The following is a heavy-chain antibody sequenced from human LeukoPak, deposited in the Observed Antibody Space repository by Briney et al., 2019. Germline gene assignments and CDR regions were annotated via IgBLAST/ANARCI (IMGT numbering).Heavy chain of an antibody. J-gene: IGHJ3*02. V-gene: IGHV3-23*01. CDR3: ARGLAPGAFDI. CDR2: ISDSGSTA. Sequence: PGGSLRLSCGASGFTFSNYAMSWVRQAPGKGLEWVSGISDSGSTAFYSDSVKGRFTISRDNAKNSLCLQMNSLRAEDTAVYYCARGLAPGAFDIWGQGTMVTVSS. CDR1: GFTFSNYA.